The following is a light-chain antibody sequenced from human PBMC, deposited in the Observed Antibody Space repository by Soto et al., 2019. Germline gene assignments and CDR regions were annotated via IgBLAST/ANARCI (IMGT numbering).Light chain of an antibody. CDR3: QHYNNWPPWT. Sequence: EIEMTQSPATLSLSPGERATLYCWASQSVSSNLAWYQQKPGQAPRLLIYGASTRVTGVPARFSGSGSGTEFIPIISSLQSEDFAVYYCQHYNNWPPWTFGQGTKVDIK. CDR2: GAS. V-gene: IGKV3-15*01. CDR1: QSVSSN. J-gene: IGKJ1*01.